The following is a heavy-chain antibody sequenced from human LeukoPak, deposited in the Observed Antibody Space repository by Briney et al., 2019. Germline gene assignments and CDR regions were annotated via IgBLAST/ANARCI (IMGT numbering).Heavy chain of an antibody. J-gene: IGHJ6*03. Sequence: GGSLRLSCAASGFTVSSNYMSWVRQAPGKGLEWVSVIYSGGSTYYADSVKGRFTISRDNSKNTLYLQMNSLRAEDTAVYYCARGPRGSGYYYYYMDVWGKGTTVTVSS. CDR3: ARGPRGSGYYYYYMDV. CDR1: GFTVSSNY. D-gene: IGHD6-25*01. V-gene: IGHV3-53*05. CDR2: IYSGGST.